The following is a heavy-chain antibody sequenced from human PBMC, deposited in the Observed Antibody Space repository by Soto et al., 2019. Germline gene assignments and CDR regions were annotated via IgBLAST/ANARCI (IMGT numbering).Heavy chain of an antibody. CDR1: GYTFTSYG. J-gene: IGHJ5*01. V-gene: IGHV1-18*01. CDR3: ARDRAVKGSSSSKAWFAS. Sequence: GAAVKVSCKASGYTFTSYGISWVRQAPGQGLEWMGWIGAYNGNTNYAQKLQGRVTMTTDTSTSTAYMELRSLRSDGTAVYYCARDRAVKGSSSSKAWFASWGQGTQATVPS. CDR2: IGAYNGNT. D-gene: IGHD6-6*01.